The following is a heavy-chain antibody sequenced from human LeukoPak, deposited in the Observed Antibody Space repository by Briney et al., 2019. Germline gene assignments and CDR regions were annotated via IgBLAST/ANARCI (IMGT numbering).Heavy chain of an antibody. CDR2: IYHSGST. D-gene: IGHD2-15*01. CDR1: GGSIGSGGYY. V-gene: IGHV4-30-2*01. CDR3: ARDYCSGGSCYGYFDY. J-gene: IGHJ4*02. Sequence: PSQTLSLTCTVSGGSIGSGGYYWSWIRQPPGKGLEWIGYIYHSGSTYYNPSLKSRVTISVDRSKNQFSLKLSSVTAADTAVYYCARDYCSGGSCYGYFDYWGQGTLVTVSS.